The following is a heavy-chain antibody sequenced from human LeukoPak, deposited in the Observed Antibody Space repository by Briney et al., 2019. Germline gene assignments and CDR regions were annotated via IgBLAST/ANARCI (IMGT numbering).Heavy chain of an antibody. CDR3: AREMYYYDSSGYWGSDY. D-gene: IGHD3-22*01. CDR1: GFTFSSYA. CDR2: ISYDGSNK. V-gene: IGHV3-30-3*01. Sequence: PGGSLRLSCAASGFTFSSYAMHWVRQAPGKGLGWVAVISYDGSNKYYVDSVKGRFTISRDNSKNTLYLQMNSLRAEDTAVYYCAREMYYYDSSGYWGSDYWGQGPLVTVSS. J-gene: IGHJ4*02.